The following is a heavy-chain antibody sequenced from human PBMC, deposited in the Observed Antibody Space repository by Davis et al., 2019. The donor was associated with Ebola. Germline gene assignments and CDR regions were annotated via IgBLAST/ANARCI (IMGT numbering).Heavy chain of an antibody. J-gene: IGHJ6*02. V-gene: IGHV3-7*01. CDR3: ARDSRAVVPYYYGMDV. D-gene: IGHD6-19*01. CDR2: IKQDGSEK. CDR1: GFTFSSYW. Sequence: GESLKISCAASGFTFSSYWMSWVRQAPGKGLEWVANIKQDGSEKYYVDSVRGRFTISRDNAKNSLYLQMNSLGAEDTAVYYCARDSRAVVPYYYGMDVWGQGTTVTVSS.